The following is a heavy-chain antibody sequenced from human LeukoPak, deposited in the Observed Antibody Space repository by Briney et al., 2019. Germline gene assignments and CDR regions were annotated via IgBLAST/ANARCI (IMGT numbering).Heavy chain of an antibody. Sequence: GGSLRLSCAASAFTYNSYVMSWVRQTPGQGLEWVSTISGSGGSTNYADSVKGRFTISRDNSKNTLYLQMNSLKTEDTAVYYCTADRVGTTIPGYYGLDVWGQGTTVTVSS. CDR2: ISGSGGST. D-gene: IGHD1-7*01. V-gene: IGHV3-23*01. J-gene: IGHJ6*02. CDR3: TADRVGTTIPGYYGLDV. CDR1: AFTYNSYV.